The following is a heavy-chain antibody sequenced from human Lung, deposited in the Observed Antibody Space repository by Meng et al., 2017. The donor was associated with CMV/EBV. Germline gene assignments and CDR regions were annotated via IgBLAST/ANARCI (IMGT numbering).Heavy chain of an antibody. CDR1: GFTFSTYS. V-gene: IGHV3-48*04. CDR3: ARDRVSYTTSSDPFEC. J-gene: IGHJ4*02. D-gene: IGHD3-16*02. CDR2: ISFSRTTI. Sequence: GGSLRLSCAASGFTFSTYSMNWVRQAPGKGLEWVSYISFSRTTIEYSDSVKGRFTISRDNAKNALYLQMNSLRVEDTAVYYCARDRVSYTTSSDPFECWGQGTLVTVSS.